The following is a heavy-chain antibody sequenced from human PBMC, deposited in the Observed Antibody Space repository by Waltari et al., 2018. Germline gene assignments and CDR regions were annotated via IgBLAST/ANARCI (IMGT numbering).Heavy chain of an antibody. CDR1: GFTFSSYG. V-gene: IGHV3-30*02. CDR2: IRYDGSNK. Sequence: QVQLVESGGGVVQPGGSLRLSCAASGFTFSSYGMHWVRQAPGKGLEWVAFIRYDGSNKYYADSVKGRFTISRDNSKNTLYLQMNSLRAEDTAVYYCAKDWGSGWPTVYYYYYGMDVWGQGTTVTVSS. J-gene: IGHJ6*02. CDR3: AKDWGSGWPTVYYYYYGMDV. D-gene: IGHD6-19*01.